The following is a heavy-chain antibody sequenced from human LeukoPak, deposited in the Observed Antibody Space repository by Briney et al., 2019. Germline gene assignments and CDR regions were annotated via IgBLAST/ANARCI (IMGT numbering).Heavy chain of an antibody. V-gene: IGHV3-23*01. CDR1: GFSFSSYG. Sequence: GGTLRLSCAASGFSFSSYGMSWVRQAPGKGLEWVSTISGSGGSTDYADSVKGRFTISRDNSKNTLYLQMNSLRAEDTAVYFCAKVPADPSEPLPPHAFDIWGQGTMVTVSS. J-gene: IGHJ3*02. CDR2: ISGSGGST. D-gene: IGHD2-2*01. CDR3: AKVPADPSEPLPPHAFDI.